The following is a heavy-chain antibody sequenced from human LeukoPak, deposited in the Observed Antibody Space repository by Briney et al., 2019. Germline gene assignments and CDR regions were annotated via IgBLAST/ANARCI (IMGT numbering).Heavy chain of an antibody. D-gene: IGHD1-1*01. J-gene: IGHJ5*02. V-gene: IGHV3-7*01. Sequence: GGSLRLSCAASGFTFSSYAMHWVRQSPGQGLEWVANIKQDGSEKYYADSVKGRFTISRDNAKNSPYLQMNSLRAEDSAVYYCASQLERRQGWFDPWGQGTLVTVSS. CDR1: GFTFSSYA. CDR2: IKQDGSEK. CDR3: ASQLERRQGWFDP.